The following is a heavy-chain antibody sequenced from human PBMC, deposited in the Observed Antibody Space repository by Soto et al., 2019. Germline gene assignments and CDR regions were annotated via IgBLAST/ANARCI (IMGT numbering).Heavy chain of an antibody. CDR1: GGSISSSHW. CDR2: VYHSGST. V-gene: IGHV4-4*02. Sequence: SETLSLTCAVSGGSISSSHWWSWVRQPPGKGLEWIGEVYHSGSTNYNPSLKSRVTISVDKSKNQFSLKLSSVTAADTAVYYCARESYYYDSSGYWFDYWGQGTLVTVSS. J-gene: IGHJ4*02. CDR3: ARESYYYDSSGYWFDY. D-gene: IGHD3-22*01.